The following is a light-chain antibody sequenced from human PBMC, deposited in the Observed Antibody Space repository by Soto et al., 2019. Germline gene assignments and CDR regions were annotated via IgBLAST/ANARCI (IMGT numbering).Light chain of an antibody. J-gene: IGKJ1*01. CDR1: QSISSW. CDR3: QQYNSYSRT. V-gene: IGKV1-5*03. Sequence: STLSASVGDRVTITCRASQSISSWLAWYQQKPGKAPKLLIYKASSLESGVPSRFSGSGSGTEFTLTISSLQPDDFATYYCQQYNSYSRTSGQGTKVDIK. CDR2: KAS.